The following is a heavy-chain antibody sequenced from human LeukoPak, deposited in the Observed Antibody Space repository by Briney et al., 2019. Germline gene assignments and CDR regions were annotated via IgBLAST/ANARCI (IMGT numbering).Heavy chain of an antibody. CDR3: ARNAGDN. CDR1: GCTFSDFY. J-gene: IGHJ4*02. D-gene: IGHD1-1*01. CDR2: IYISRNT. Sequence: PSETLSLTCTVSGCTFSDFYWSWIRQPAGQGLEWIGPIYISRNTNYHPSLKSRVTMSLDTSKNHSSMRLRSVTAADTAVYYCARNAGDNWGEGNLVTVSS. V-gene: IGHV4-4*07.